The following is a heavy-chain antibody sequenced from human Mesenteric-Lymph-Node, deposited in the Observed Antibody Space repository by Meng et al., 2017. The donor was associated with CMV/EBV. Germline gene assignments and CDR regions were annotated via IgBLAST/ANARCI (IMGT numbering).Heavy chain of an antibody. CDR2: TYHNGNT. CDR1: GYITSGNYY. D-gene: IGHD3-10*01. Sequence: GYITSGNYYWTWIRQRPGKGLEWIGYTYHNGNTYCSPSLKRRITISVDTSKNQFYLNLRSVTAADTAVYYCTAISDYGSGHQLPFDYWGQGTLVTVSS. V-gene: IGHV4-31*06. CDR3: TAISDYGSGHQLPFDY. J-gene: IGHJ4*02.